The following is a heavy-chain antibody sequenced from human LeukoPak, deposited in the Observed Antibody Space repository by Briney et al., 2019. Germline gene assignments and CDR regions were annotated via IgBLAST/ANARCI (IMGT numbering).Heavy chain of an antibody. CDR2: IIPIFGTA. J-gene: IGHJ4*02. D-gene: IGHD3-3*01. V-gene: IGHV1-69*13. Sequence: VKVSCKASGGTFSSYSISWVRQAPGQGLEWMGGIIPIFGTANYAQKFQGRVTITADESTSTAYMELSSLRSEDTAVYYCARARHTIFDYFDYWGQGTLVSVSS. CDR3: ARARHTIFDYFDY. CDR1: GGTFSSYS.